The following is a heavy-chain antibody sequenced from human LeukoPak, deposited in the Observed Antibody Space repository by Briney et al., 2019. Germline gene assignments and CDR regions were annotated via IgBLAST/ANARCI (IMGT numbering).Heavy chain of an antibody. CDR3: ARDIVVVPAAIWNV. J-gene: IGHJ6*04. CDR1: GFTFSSYP. Sequence: GGSLRLSCAASGFTFSSYPMSWVRQAPGKGLEWVSTISGSGDSTYYADSVKGRFTISRDNSKNTLYLQMNSLSAEDTAVYYCARDIVVVPAAIWNVWGKGTTVTVSS. V-gene: IGHV3-23*01. D-gene: IGHD2-2*01. CDR2: ISGSGDST.